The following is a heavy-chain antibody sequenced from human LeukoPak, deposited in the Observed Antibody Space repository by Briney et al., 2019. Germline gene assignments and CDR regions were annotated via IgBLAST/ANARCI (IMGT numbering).Heavy chain of an antibody. Sequence: GGSLRLSCAASGFTFSSYNMNWVRQAPGKGLEWVSSISSSSSYIYYADSVKGRFTISRDNAKNSLYLQMNSLRAEDTAVYYCARVIHEPSGWLNYWGQGTLVTVSS. CDR2: ISSSSSYI. V-gene: IGHV3-21*01. J-gene: IGHJ4*02. CDR3: ARVIHEPSGWLNY. CDR1: GFTFSSYN. D-gene: IGHD6-19*01.